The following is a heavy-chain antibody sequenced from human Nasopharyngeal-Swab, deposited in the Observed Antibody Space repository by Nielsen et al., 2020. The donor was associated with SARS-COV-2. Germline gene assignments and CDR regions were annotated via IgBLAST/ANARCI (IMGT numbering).Heavy chain of an antibody. CDR1: GFTFSSFG. CDR2: IAHDASNE. V-gene: IGHV3-30*03. J-gene: IGHJ4*02. CDR3: ARDAPAHYGAFY. Sequence: LSLTCAASGFTFSSFGMHWVRQAPGKGLEWVAFIAHDASNEYYGDSVKGRFSISRDSSKNTLYLQMDSLRGEDTAVYYCARDAPAHYGAFYWGRGTLVTVSS. D-gene: IGHD4-17*01.